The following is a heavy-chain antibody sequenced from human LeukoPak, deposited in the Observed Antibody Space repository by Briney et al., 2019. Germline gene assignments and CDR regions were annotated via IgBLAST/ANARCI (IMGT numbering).Heavy chain of an antibody. CDR2: ISGSGGST. CDR3: ATTRGDTATAGWFDP. J-gene: IGHJ5*02. V-gene: IGHV3-23*01. CDR1: GFTFSSYA. D-gene: IGHD6-13*01. Sequence: GGSLRLSCAASGFTFSSYAMSWVRQAPGKGLEWVSAISGSGGSTYYADSVKGRFTISRDNSKNTLYLQMDSLRAEDTAVYFCATTRGDTATAGWFDPWGQGTLVTVSS.